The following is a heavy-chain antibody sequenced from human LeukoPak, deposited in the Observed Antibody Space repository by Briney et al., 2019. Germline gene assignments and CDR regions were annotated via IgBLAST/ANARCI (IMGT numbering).Heavy chain of an antibody. CDR1: GFTFSSYE. CDR2: ISSGGSTI. V-gene: IGHV3-48*03. D-gene: IGHD1-26*01. Sequence: PGGSLRLSCAASGFTFSSYEMNWVRQAPGKGLEWVSYISSGGSTIYYADSVKGRFTISRDNAKNSRYLQMNSLRAEDTAVYYCAREDSGSKIDYWGQGTLVTVSS. CDR3: AREDSGSKIDY. J-gene: IGHJ4*02.